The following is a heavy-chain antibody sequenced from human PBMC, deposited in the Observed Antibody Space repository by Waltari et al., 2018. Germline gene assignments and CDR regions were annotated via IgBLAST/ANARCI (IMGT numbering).Heavy chain of an antibody. Sequence: EVQLVESGGGLVQPGGSLSLSCAASGFTFIRYWMYWVRQAHGKGLVWVSRINSDGSGTIYADSVKGRFTISRDNAKNTLYLQLNSLRVEDTAVYYCAREPSPDSSGYFYYYMDVWGKGTTVTVSS. V-gene: IGHV3-74*01. J-gene: IGHJ6*03. CDR2: INSDGSGT. D-gene: IGHD3-22*01. CDR1: GFTFIRYW. CDR3: AREPSPDSSGYFYYYMDV.